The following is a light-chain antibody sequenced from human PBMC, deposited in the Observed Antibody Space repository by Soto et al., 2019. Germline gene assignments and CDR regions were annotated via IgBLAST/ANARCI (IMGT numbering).Light chain of an antibody. CDR3: QQLHKYPST. V-gene: IGKV1-9*01. CDR2: AAS. CDR1: QGISSY. J-gene: IGKJ4*01. Sequence: DMQMTQCPYTLSASVGDRVTITCRASQGISSYLAWYQQKPGKAPKLLIYAASTLQSGVPSRFSGSGSGTDFTLTINSLQPEDFATYYCQQLHKYPSTFGGGTKV.